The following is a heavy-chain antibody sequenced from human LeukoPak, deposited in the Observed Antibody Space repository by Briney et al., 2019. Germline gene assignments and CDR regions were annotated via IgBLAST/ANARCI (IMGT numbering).Heavy chain of an antibody. J-gene: IGHJ5*02. CDR1: GYTFTGYY. Sequence: ASVKVSCKASGYTFTGYYMHWVRQAPGQGLEWMGWINPNSGGTNYAQKFQGRVTMTRDTSIRTAYMALSRLRSDDTAVYYCAREALEWFRPYNWFDPWGQGTLVTVSS. CDR3: AREALEWFRPYNWFDP. V-gene: IGHV1-2*02. D-gene: IGHD3-3*01. CDR2: INPNSGGT.